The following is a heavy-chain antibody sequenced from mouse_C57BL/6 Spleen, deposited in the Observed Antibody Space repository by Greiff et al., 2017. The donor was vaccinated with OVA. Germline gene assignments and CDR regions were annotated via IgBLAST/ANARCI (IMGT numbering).Heavy chain of an antibody. CDR3: ARKISTMSTTGYFEV. CDR2: IYPRSGNT. V-gene: IGHV1-81*01. Sequence: VQLQQSGAELARPGASVKLSCKASGYTFTSYGISWVKQRTGQGLEWIGEIYPRSGNTYYNEKFKGKATLTADKSSSTAYMELRSLTSEDSAVYFCARKISTMSTTGYFEVWGTGTTVTVSS. CDR1: GYTFTSYG. D-gene: IGHD2-4*01. J-gene: IGHJ1*03.